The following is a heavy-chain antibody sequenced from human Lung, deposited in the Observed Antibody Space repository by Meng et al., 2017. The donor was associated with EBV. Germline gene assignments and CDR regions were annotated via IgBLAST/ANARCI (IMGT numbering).Heavy chain of an antibody. J-gene: IGHJ4*02. CDR1: GYSFTAYY. D-gene: IGHD6-13*01. V-gene: IGHV1-2*06. Sequence: QGKLVQSGAEVKKPGASVKASCKPSGYSFTAYYIHWVRRAPGQGLEWMGRINPKSGDPHYAQRFQGRVTMTGDTSISTAYMELSGLRSDDTAMYYCARDEDISAAGKLFGVYWGQGTLVTVSS. CDR3: ARDEDISAAGKLFGVY. CDR2: INPKSGDP.